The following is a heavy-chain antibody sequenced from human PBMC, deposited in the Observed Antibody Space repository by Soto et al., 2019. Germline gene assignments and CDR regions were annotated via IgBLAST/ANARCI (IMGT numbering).Heavy chain of an antibody. CDR3: ARDRGKGGDYVYNWFDP. CDR2: ISQSRSDI. V-gene: IGHV3-7*01. Sequence: PGGSLRLSCAASGFTFSSYWMTWVRQPPGKGLEWVATISQSRSDIYYVDSVKGRFTISRDNAKNSLYLQMNSLRAEDTAVYYCARDRGKGGDYVYNWFDPWGQGTLVTVSS. D-gene: IGHD4-17*01. CDR1: GFTFSSYW. J-gene: IGHJ5*02.